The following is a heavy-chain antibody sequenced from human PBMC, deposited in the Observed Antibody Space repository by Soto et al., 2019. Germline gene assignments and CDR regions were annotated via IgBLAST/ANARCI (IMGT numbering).Heavy chain of an antibody. Sequence: SSETLCLTWTVSGGSISSGDYYWSWISQPPGKGLEWIGYIYYSGSTYYNPSLKSRVTISVDTSKNQFSLKLSSVTAADTAVYYCARESRAMTYYDILTYGMDVWGQGTTVTVSS. V-gene: IGHV4-30-4*01. CDR3: ARESRAMTYYDILTYGMDV. CDR1: GGSISSGDYY. D-gene: IGHD3-9*01. J-gene: IGHJ6*02. CDR2: IYYSGST.